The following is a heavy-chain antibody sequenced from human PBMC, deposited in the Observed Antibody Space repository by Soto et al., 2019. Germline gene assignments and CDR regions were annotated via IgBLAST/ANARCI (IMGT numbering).Heavy chain of an antibody. CDR1: GGSISSNGYY. J-gene: IGHJ5*02. CDR3: ARDGGTAMVLDP. D-gene: IGHD5-18*01. V-gene: IGHV4-31*03. CDR2: IYHSGSN. Sequence: QVQLQESGPGLVKPSQTLSLTCIVSGGSISSNGYYWNWIRQHPGKGLEWIGYIYHSGSNYYNPSLTMRATISLDTSKNRFSRTLTSVTVADTAMYYCARDGGTAMVLDPWGQGILVTVSS.